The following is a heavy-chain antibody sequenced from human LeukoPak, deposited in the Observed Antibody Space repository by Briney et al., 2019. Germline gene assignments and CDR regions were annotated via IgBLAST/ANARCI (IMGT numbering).Heavy chain of an antibody. CDR3: ARDSTYYYDSGSSGPHYFDN. Sequence: GKSLRLSCAASGFTFSNYAMHWVRQAPGKGLEWVTLISSGGTYEYYADSVKGRFTISRDNAKNTLYLQLNSLRAEDTAVYYCARDSTYYYDSGSSGPHYFDNWGQGTLVTVSS. CDR1: GFTFSNYA. J-gene: IGHJ4*02. D-gene: IGHD3-10*01. CDR2: ISSGGTYE. V-gene: IGHV3-30*01.